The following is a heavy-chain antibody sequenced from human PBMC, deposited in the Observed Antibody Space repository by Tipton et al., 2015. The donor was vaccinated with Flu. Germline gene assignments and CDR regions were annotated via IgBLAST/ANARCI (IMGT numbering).Heavy chain of an antibody. D-gene: IGHD6-13*01. CDR2: IYYSGST. V-gene: IGHV4-39*07. Sequence: TLSLTCTVSGGSISSSSYYWGWIRQPPGKGLEWIGSIYYSGSTYYNPSLKSRVTISVDTSKNQFSLKLSSVTAADTAVYYCARDRIRAAAGSTLGYGMDVWGQGP. CDR3: ARDRIRAAAGSTLGYGMDV. CDR1: GGSISSSSYY. J-gene: IGHJ6*02.